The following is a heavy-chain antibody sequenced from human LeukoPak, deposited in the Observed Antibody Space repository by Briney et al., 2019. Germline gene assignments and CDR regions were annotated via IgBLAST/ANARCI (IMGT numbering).Heavy chain of an antibody. CDR1: GGSISSSSYY. CDR2: IYYSGST. D-gene: IGHD3-10*01. CDR3: ARLTYYYGSGTYPWFDP. Sequence: SGTLSLTCAVSGGSISSSSYYWGWIRQPPGKGLEWIGSIYYSGSTYYNPSLKSRVTISVDTSKNQFSLRLTSVTAADTAVYYCARLTYYYGSGTYPWFDPWGQGTLVTVSS. V-gene: IGHV4-39*01. J-gene: IGHJ5*02.